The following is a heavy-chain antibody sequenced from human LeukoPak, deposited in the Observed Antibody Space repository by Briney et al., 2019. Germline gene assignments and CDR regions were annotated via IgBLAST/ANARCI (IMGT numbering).Heavy chain of an antibody. CDR3: ARGAYSSSSKNDY. D-gene: IGHD6-13*01. CDR1: GFTFSSYW. Sequence: PGGSLRLSCAASGFTFSSYWMHWVRHAPGKGLVWVSRINSDGSSTSYADSVKGRFTISRDNAKNTLYLQMNSLRAEDTAVYYCARGAYSSSSKNDYWGQGTLVTVSS. J-gene: IGHJ4*02. CDR2: INSDGSST. V-gene: IGHV3-74*01.